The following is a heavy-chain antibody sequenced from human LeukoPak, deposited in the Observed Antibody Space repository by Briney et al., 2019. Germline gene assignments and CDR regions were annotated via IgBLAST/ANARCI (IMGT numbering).Heavy chain of an antibody. V-gene: IGHV4-34*01. CDR2: INHSGST. Sequence: SETLSLTCAVYGGSFSGYYWSWNRQPPGKGLEWIGEINHSGSTNYNPSLKSRVTISVDTSKNQFSLKLSSVTAADTAVYYCAREKKWLSFGGWFDPWGQGTLVTVSS. CDR3: AREKKWLSFGGWFDP. CDR1: GGSFSGYY. J-gene: IGHJ5*02. D-gene: IGHD3-16*02.